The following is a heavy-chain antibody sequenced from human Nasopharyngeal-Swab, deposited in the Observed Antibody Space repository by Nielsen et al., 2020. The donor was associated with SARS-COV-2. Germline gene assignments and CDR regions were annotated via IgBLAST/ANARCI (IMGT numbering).Heavy chain of an antibody. CDR3: TRDTPAMFAY. J-gene: IGHJ4*02. V-gene: IGHV3-21*01. CDR2: ISSTGDCI. CDR1: GFDFNIYT. Sequence: GESLKISCAASGFDFNIYTMNWVRQAPGEGLEWVSAISSTGDCIYYAASVKGRFTISRDNAKNSVYLQMNSLRAEDTALYYCTRDTPAMFAYWGQGTLVSVSS.